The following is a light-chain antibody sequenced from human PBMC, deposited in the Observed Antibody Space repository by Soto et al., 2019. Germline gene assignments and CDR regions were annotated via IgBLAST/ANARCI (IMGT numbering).Light chain of an antibody. CDR3: SSYTTSNTRVV. CDR2: DVS. V-gene: IGLV2-14*01. Sequence: QSVLAQPASVSGSPGQSITISCTGTRSDVGGYNYVSWYQQNPGKAPKVMIYDVSSRPSGVSSRFSGSKSGNTASLTISGLQAEDEADYYCSSYTTSNTRVVFGGGTQLTVL. J-gene: IGLJ2*01. CDR1: RSDVGGYNY.